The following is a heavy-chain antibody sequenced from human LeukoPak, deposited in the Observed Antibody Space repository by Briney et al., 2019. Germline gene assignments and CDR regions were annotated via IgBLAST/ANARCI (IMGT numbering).Heavy chain of an antibody. Sequence: PGGSLRLSCAASGFTFSNAWMSWVRQAPGKGLEWVGRIKSKTDGGTTDYAAPVKGRFTISRDDSKNTLYLQMNSLRAEDTAVYYCARLLECGGGSCSPEYWGQGTLVTVSS. V-gene: IGHV3-15*01. CDR1: GFTFSNAW. J-gene: IGHJ4*02. CDR2: IKSKTDGGTT. CDR3: ARLLECGGGSCSPEY. D-gene: IGHD2-15*01.